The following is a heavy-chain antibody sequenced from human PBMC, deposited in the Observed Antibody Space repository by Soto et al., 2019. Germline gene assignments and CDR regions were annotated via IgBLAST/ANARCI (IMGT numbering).Heavy chain of an antibody. CDR2: IDPRDPET. V-gene: IGHV5-10-1*01. CDR1: GYTFSSYW. J-gene: IGHJ5*02. Sequence: GESLKISCKGSGYTFSSYWISWVRQMPGKGLEWMGRIDPRDPETNYSPSFQGQVTFSTDTSISTAYLHWSSLKASDSGIYYCARSLPAYWKGWLDPWGQGTLVTVSS. D-gene: IGHD3-16*01. CDR3: ARSLPAYWKGWLDP.